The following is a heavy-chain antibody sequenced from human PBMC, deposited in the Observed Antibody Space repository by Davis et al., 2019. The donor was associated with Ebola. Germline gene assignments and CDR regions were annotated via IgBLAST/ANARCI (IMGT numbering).Heavy chain of an antibody. CDR1: GYTFTGYY. Sequence: SVKVSCKASGYTFTGYYMHWVRQAPGQGLEWMGRIIPILGIANYAQKFQGRVTITADKSTSTAYMELRSLRSDDTAVYYCARGYCSGGSCYSGDYWGQGTLVTVSS. V-gene: IGHV1-69*04. CDR3: ARGYCSGGSCYSGDY. CDR2: IIPILGIA. J-gene: IGHJ4*02. D-gene: IGHD2-15*01.